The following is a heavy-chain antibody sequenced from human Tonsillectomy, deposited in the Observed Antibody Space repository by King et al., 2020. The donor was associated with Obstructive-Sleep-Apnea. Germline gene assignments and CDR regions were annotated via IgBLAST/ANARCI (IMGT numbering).Heavy chain of an antibody. CDR2: IRYDGSNK. J-gene: IGHJ3*01. Sequence: VQLVESGGGVVQPGGSLRLSCAASGFNFRTYGMHWVRQAPGKGLEWVSFIRYDGSNKYYADSVKGRFTISRDNSKNTLYLQMYSLRPEDTAVYYCAKSSSGYDFRDAFDVWGQGTMLTVSS. D-gene: IGHD5-12*01. CDR3: AKSSSGYDFRDAFDV. V-gene: IGHV3-30*02. CDR1: GFNFRTYG.